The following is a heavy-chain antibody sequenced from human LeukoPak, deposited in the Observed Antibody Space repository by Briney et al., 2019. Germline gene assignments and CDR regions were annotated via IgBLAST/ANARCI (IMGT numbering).Heavy chain of an antibody. D-gene: IGHD6-19*01. CDR1: GGSISSGGYY. J-gene: IGHJ5*02. CDR3: AREAAGTDYFDP. CDR2: IYTSGST. Sequence: PSETLSLTCTVSGGSISSGGYYWSWIRQPAGKGLEWIGRIYTSGSTNYNPSLKSRVTISVDTSKNQFSLKLSSVTAADTAVYYCAREAAGTDYFDPWGQGTLVTVSS. V-gene: IGHV4-61*02.